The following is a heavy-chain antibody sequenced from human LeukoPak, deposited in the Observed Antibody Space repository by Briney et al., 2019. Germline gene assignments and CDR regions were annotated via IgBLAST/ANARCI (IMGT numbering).Heavy chain of an antibody. CDR3: AKAATVTTWWFDY. D-gene: IGHD4-17*01. Sequence: GGSPRLSCAASGFTSSSYGMTWVRQAPGKGLEWVSAISGSGGSSYYADSVKGRFTISRENSKNTVYLQMNSLRAEDTAVYYCAKAATVTTWWFDYWGQGTLVTVSS. J-gene: IGHJ4*02. V-gene: IGHV3-23*01. CDR2: ISGSGGSS. CDR1: GFTSSSYG.